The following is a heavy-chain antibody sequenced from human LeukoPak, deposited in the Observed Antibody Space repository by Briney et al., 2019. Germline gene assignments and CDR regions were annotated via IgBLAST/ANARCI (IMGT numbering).Heavy chain of an antibody. Sequence: SETLSLTCTVSGGSISSSSYYWGWIRQPPGKGLEWIGEINHSGSTNYNPSLKSRVTISVDTSKNQFSLKLSSVTAADTAVYYCARGPPHITIFGVVSVLNYYGMDVWGQGTTVTVSS. V-gene: IGHV4-39*07. CDR3: ARGPPHITIFGVVSVLNYYGMDV. CDR1: GGSISSSSYY. J-gene: IGHJ6*02. D-gene: IGHD3-3*01. CDR2: INHSGST.